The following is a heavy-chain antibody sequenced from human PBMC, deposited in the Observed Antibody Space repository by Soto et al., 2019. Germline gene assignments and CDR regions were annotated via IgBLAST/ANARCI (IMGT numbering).Heavy chain of an antibody. CDR2: ISGDGGNT. D-gene: IGHD6-19*01. CDR3: AKDLVAARTY. CDR1: GFTFSNYA. Sequence: DVQLLESGGGLVHPGESLRLSCAASGFTFSNYAMAWVRQAPGKGLEWVSSISGDGGNTYHAASVRGRFTISRDNSENTLYLQMRSLRAEDTAVYYCAKDLVAARTYWGQGALVTVSS. J-gene: IGHJ4*02. V-gene: IGHV3-23*01.